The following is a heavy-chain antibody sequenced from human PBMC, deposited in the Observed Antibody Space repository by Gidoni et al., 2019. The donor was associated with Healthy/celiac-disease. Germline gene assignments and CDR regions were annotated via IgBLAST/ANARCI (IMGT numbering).Heavy chain of an antibody. D-gene: IGHD1-26*01. CDR2: IYSGGST. J-gene: IGHJ4*02. V-gene: IGHV3-66*02. Sequence: EVQLVESGGGLVQPGGSLRLSCAASGFTVSSNYMSWVRQAPGKGLEWVSVIYSGGSTYYADSVKGRFTISRDNSKNTLYLQMNSLRAEDTAVYYCAREGTGIKSGSYLAPFDYWGQGTLVTVSS. CDR3: AREGTGIKSGSYLAPFDY. CDR1: GFTVSSNY.